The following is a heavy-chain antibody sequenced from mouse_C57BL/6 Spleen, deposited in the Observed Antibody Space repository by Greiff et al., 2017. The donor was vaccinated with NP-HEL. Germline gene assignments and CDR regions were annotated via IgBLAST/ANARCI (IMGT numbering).Heavy chain of an antibody. CDR2: ISYSGST. CDR1: GYSITSDY. D-gene: IGHD2-2*01. Sequence: EVQVVESGPGLAKPSQTLSLTCSVTGYSITSDYWNWIRKFPGNKLEYMGYISYSGSTYYNPSLKRRLSITRDTSKNQYYLQLNAGTTEDTATYYWARWGYDGVFDYWGQGTTLTVSS. V-gene: IGHV3-8*01. J-gene: IGHJ2*01. CDR3: ARWGYDGVFDY.